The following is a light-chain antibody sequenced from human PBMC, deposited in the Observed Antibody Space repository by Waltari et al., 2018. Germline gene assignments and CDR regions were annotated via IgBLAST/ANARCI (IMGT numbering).Light chain of an antibody. J-gene: IGKJ3*01. CDR2: DAS. Sequence: MTQSPSSLSASVGDRVTMTCRASQSITNYLSWYQHKLGEAPNLLVYDASTLVSGVPSRFNGSGSGTEFTLTISSLQPEDLATYYCLQTYSTLMFSFGPGTKVDL. CDR3: LQTYSTLMFS. V-gene: IGKV1-39*01. CDR1: QSITNY.